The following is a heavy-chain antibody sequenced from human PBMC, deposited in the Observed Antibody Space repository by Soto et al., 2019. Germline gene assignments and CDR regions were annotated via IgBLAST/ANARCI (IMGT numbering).Heavy chain of an antibody. Sequence: GGSLRLSCAASGFTFSNAWMSWVRQAPGKGLEWVGRIKSKTDGGTTDYAAPVKGRFTISRDDSKNTLYLQMNSLKTEDTAVYYCTTVSFGYYYYYGMDVWGQGTTVTVS. D-gene: IGHD3-16*01. CDR3: TTVSFGYYYYYGMDV. CDR1: GFTFSNAW. J-gene: IGHJ6*02. V-gene: IGHV3-15*01. CDR2: IKSKTDGGTT.